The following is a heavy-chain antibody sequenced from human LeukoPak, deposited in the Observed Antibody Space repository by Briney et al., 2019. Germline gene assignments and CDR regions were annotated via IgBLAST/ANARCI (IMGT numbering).Heavy chain of an antibody. Sequence: GGSLRLSCAASGFTFSSYDMRWLRQAPGEGLEWVSAISGRGGTTYYADSVKGRFTISRDNSKSTLYLQMNSLRAEDTAVYYCAKNVYCSSATRYGRAMDVWGQGTTVTVSS. J-gene: IGHJ6*02. CDR3: AKNVYCSSATRYGRAMDV. D-gene: IGHD2-2*01. CDR1: GFTFSSYD. V-gene: IGHV3-23*01. CDR2: ISGRGGTT.